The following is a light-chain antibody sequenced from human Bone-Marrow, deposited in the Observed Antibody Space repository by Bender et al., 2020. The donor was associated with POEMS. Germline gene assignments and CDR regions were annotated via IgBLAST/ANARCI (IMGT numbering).Light chain of an antibody. Sequence: QSALTQPASVSGSPGQSITISCTGTSSDVGNYNLVSWYQQHPGKAPKLIIYEGSKRPSGVSDRFSGSKSGNTASLTISGLQAEDEADYHCCSYAGSIYVFGTGTKVTVL. J-gene: IGLJ1*01. CDR2: EGS. V-gene: IGLV2-23*01. CDR3: CSYAGSIYV. CDR1: SSDVGNYNL.